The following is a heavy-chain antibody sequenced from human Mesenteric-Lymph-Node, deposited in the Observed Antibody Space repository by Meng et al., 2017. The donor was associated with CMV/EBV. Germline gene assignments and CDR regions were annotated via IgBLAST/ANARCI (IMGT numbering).Heavy chain of an antibody. CDR2: INPNSGGT. CDR1: GYDFSDYY. J-gene: IGHJ5*02. V-gene: IGHV1-2*02. CDR3: ARDDDALGASQPDRFDP. Sequence: ASVKVSCKASGYDFSDYYIHWVRQAPGQGLEWMGWINPNSGGTDYAQKFQGRVTMTWDTSISTFYMELSRLKSDDTAVYYCARDDDALGASQPDRFDPWGQGTLVTVSS. D-gene: IGHD1-26*01.